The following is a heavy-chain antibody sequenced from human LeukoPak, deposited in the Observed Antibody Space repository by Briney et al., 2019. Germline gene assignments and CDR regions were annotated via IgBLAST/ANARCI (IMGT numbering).Heavy chain of an antibody. CDR1: GGSISSGGYY. D-gene: IGHD2-8*01. CDR2: IYYSGST. J-gene: IGHJ4*02. CDR3: ARVGFGTIVQFDY. V-gene: IGHV4-31*03. Sequence: SETLSLTCTVSGGSISSGGYYWSWIRQHPGKGLEWIGYIYYSGSTYYNPSLKSRVTISVDTSKNQFSLKLSSVTAADTAVYYCARVGFGTIVQFDYWGQGTLVTVSP.